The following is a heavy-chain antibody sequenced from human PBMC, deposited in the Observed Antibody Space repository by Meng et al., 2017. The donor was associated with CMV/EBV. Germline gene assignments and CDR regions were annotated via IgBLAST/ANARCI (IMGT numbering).Heavy chain of an antibody. J-gene: IGHJ2*01. D-gene: IGHD2-2*02. Sequence: GGSLRLSCAASGFTFSSYAMHWVRQAPGKGLEWVAFIRYDGSNKYYADSVKGRFTISRDNSKNTLYLQMNSLRAEDTAVYYCARKVTQYCSSTSCYTRGYWYFDLWGRGTLVTVSS. CDR3: ARKVTQYCSSTSCYTRGYWYFDL. CDR1: GFTFSSYA. V-gene: IGHV3-30*02. CDR2: IRYDGSNK.